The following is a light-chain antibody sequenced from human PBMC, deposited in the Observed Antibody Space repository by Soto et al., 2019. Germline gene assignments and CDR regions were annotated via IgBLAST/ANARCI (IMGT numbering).Light chain of an antibody. CDR1: QTISTW. V-gene: IGKV1-5*02. CDR3: QHYRTYSRT. J-gene: IGKJ1*01. CDR2: RAS. Sequence: DIQMTQSPSTLSASVGDTVTIICRANQTISTWLAWYQQKPWEAPKLLIYRASTLRTGVPARFSGSGSGTEFTLTISSLQPDDFATYYCQHYRTYSRTFGQGTTVDI.